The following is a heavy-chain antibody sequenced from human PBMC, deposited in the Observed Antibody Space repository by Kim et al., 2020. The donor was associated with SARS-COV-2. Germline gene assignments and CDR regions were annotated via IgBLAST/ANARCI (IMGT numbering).Heavy chain of an antibody. CDR1: GGSFSGYY. J-gene: IGHJ4*02. Sequence: SETLSLTCAVYGGSFSGYYWSWIRQPPGKGLEWIGEINHSGSTNYNPSLKSRVTISVDTSKNQFSLKLSSVTAADTAVYYCARGRRIYSGSYYSYWGQGTLVTVSS. CDR3: ARGRRIYSGSYYSY. D-gene: IGHD1-26*01. CDR2: INHSGST. V-gene: IGHV4-34*01.